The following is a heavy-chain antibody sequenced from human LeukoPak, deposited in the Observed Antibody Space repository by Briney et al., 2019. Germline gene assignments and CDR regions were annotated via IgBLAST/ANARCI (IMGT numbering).Heavy chain of an antibody. Sequence: ASVKVSCKASGGTFSSYAISWVRQAPGQGLEWMGGIIPIFGTANYAQKFQGRVTITADESTSTAYMELSSLRSEDTAVYYCAREEDIVVVPAAIGAFDIWGQGTMVTVSS. CDR3: AREEDIVVVPAAIGAFDI. CDR2: IIPIFGTA. D-gene: IGHD2-2*02. CDR1: GGTFSSYA. V-gene: IGHV1-69*13. J-gene: IGHJ3*02.